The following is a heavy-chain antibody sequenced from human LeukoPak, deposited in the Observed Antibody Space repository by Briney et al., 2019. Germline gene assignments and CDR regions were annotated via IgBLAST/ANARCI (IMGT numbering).Heavy chain of an antibody. V-gene: IGHV4-34*01. Sequence: PSETLSLTCAVYGGSFSGYYWSWIRQPPGKGLEWIGEINHSGSTNYNPSLKSRVTISVDTSKNQFSLKLSSVTAADTAVYYCASYVGPSSLYYGSRFDYWGQGTLVTVSS. CDR1: GGSFSGYY. J-gene: IGHJ4*02. D-gene: IGHD3-10*01. CDR2: INHSGST. CDR3: ASYVGPSSLYYGSRFDY.